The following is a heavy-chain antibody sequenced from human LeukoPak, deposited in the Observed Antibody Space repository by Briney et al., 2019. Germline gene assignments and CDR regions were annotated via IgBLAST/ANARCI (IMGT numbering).Heavy chain of an antibody. Sequence: SETLSLTCTVSDGSISGHYWSWIRQPPGKGLEWIAYIYNSWSTNYNPSLKSRVTISVDTSKNQVSLTLSSVSAADSAVYYCARDLHYYESSSQMAYYFDYWGQGTLVTVSS. CDR1: DGSISGHY. CDR2: IYNSWST. J-gene: IGHJ4*02. V-gene: IGHV4-4*08. CDR3: ARDLHYYESSSQMAYYFDY. D-gene: IGHD3-22*01.